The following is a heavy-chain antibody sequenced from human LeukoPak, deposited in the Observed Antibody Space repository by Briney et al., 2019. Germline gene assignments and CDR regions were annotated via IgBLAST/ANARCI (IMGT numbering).Heavy chain of an antibody. J-gene: IGHJ4*02. CDR1: GYTFTSYY. D-gene: IGHD3-10*01. V-gene: IGHV1-46*01. CDR2: INPSVGST. CDR3: ASYGSGVQASFDN. Sequence: ASVEVSCKASGYTFTSYYMHWVRQAPGQGLEWMGIINPSVGSTTYAQKFQGRVTKTRDTCPSTVYKELSRRRSEDTAVYYCASYGSGVQASFDNWGQGSLVTVSS.